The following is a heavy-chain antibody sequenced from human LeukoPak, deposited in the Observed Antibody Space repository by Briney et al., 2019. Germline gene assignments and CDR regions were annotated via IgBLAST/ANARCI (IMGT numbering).Heavy chain of an antibody. CDR1: GYTFTSYD. J-gene: IGHJ6*02. D-gene: IGHD1-26*01. Sequence: ASVKVSCKASGYTFTSYDINWVRQATGQGLEWMGWMNPNSGNTGYAQKFQGRVTMTRNTSISTAYMELSSLRSEDTAVYYCARAWDLYYYYGMDVWGQGTTVTVSS. V-gene: IGHV1-8*01. CDR3: ARAWDLYYYYGMDV. CDR2: MNPNSGNT.